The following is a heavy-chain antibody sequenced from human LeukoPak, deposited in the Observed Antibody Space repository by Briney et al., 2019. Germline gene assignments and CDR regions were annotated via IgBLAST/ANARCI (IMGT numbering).Heavy chain of an antibody. V-gene: IGHV1-58*02. CDR1: GFTFTSSA. D-gene: IGHD6-19*01. J-gene: IGHJ6*02. CDR3: AATPYSSGWFSYYYGMDV. CDR2: IVVGSGNT. Sequence: ASVKVSCKASGFTFTSSAMQWVRQARGQRLGWIGWIVVGSGNTNYAQKFQERVTITRDMSTSTAYMELSSLRSEDTAVYYCAATPYSSGWFSYYYGMDVWGQGTTVTVSS.